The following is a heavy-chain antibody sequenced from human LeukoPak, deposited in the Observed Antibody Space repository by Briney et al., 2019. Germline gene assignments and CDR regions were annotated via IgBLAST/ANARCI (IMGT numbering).Heavy chain of an antibody. Sequence: SETLSLTCTVSGGSFSDYHWSWIRQPAGKRLEWIGRVYASGYSHYPPSLRSRVTMSLDTSKKQLSLRLSSVTAADTAVYYCARDGLYSNGYSYFDYWGQGTLVTVSP. V-gene: IGHV4-4*07. CDR1: GGSFSDYH. CDR2: VYASGYS. CDR3: ARDGLYSNGYSYFDY. J-gene: IGHJ4*02. D-gene: IGHD3-22*01.